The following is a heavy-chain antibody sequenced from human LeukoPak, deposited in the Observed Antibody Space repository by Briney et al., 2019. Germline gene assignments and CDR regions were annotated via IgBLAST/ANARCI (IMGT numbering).Heavy chain of an antibody. J-gene: IGHJ4*02. Sequence: SETLSLTCAVYGGSFSDYYWSWIRQPPGKGLEYIGEINHSGITNYNPSLMSRVTISVDTSKNQFSLKLSSVTAADTAVYYCARGAIAGLDYWGQGTLVTVSS. CDR2: INHSGIT. D-gene: IGHD6-13*01. CDR1: GGSFSDYY. CDR3: ARGAIAGLDY. V-gene: IGHV4-34*01.